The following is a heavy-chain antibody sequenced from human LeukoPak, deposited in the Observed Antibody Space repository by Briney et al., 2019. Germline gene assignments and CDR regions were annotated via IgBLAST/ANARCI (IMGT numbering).Heavy chain of an antibody. J-gene: IGHJ4*02. D-gene: IGHD3-22*01. V-gene: IGHV3-43*02. Sequence: GGSLRLSCAASRFTFDDYAMHWVRQAPGKGLEWVSLISGDGGNTYYADSVKGRFTISRDNSENSLYLQMGSLRTEETALYSCANGFPNYYDSSGSLDYWGQGTLVTVSS. CDR1: RFTFDDYA. CDR3: ANGFPNYYDSSGSLDY. CDR2: ISGDGGNT.